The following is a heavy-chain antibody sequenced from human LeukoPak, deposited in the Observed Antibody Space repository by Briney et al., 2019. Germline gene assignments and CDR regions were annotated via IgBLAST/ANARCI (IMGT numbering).Heavy chain of an antibody. CDR2: ISAYNSNT. CDR1: GYTFTSYG. V-gene: IGHV1-18*01. CDR3: ARSELRYFDWLLMNNWFDP. D-gene: IGHD3-9*01. Sequence: ASVKVSCKASGYTFTSYGISWVRQAPGQGLEWMGWISAYNSNTNYAQKLQGRVTMTTDTSTSTAYMELRSLGSDDTAVYYCARSELRYFDWLLMNNWFDPWGQGTLVTVSS. J-gene: IGHJ5*02.